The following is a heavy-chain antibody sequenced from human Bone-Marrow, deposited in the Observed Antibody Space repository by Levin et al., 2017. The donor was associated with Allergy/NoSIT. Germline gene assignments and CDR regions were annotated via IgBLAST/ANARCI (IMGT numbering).Heavy chain of an antibody. Sequence: GESLKISCAASGFTFSSYAMSWVRHAPGKGLEWVSGISGSGASTYYADSVRGRFTISRDNSKNTLYLQMNSLRAEDTAVYSCGKDGRGNYRYCDYWGQGTLVTVSS. J-gene: IGHJ4*02. CDR1: GFTFSSYA. V-gene: IGHV3-23*01. CDR3: GKDGRGNYRYCDY. D-gene: IGHD4-11*01. CDR2: ISGSGAST.